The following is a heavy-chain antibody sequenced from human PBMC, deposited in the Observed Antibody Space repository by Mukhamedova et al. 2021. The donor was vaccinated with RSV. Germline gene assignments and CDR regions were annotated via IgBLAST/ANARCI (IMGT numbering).Heavy chain of an antibody. CDR2: ISWDGGST. V-gene: IGHV3-43D*04. Sequence: VRQAPGKGLEWVSLISWDGGSTYYADSVKGRFTISRDNSKNSLYLQMNSLRAEDTALYYCANALNGNYGYYFDYLGQGTLVTVS. D-gene: IGHD4-11*01. CDR3: ANALNGNYGYYFDY. J-gene: IGHJ4*02.